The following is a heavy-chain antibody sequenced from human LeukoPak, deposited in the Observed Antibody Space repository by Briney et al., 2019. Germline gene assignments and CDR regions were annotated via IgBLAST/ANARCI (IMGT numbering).Heavy chain of an antibody. CDR1: GGSISSYY. D-gene: IGHD6-19*01. V-gene: IGHV4-39*07. CDR2: IYYSGST. J-gene: IGHJ1*01. CDR3: AREDTGIAVAGTTRDFQH. Sequence: SETLSLTCTVSGGSISSYYWGWIRQPPGKGLEWIGSIYYSGSTYYNPSLKSRVTISVDTSKNQFSLKLSSVTAADTAVYYCAREDTGIAVAGTTRDFQHWGQGTLVTVSS.